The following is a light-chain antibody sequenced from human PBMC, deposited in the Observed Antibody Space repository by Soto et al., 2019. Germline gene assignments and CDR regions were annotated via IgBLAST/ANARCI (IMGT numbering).Light chain of an antibody. J-gene: IGKJ2*01. Sequence: DIQMTQSPSTLSASVGDRVTITCRASQSVSSWLAWYQQKPGEAPKIRIYTASTLESGVPSRFSGSGSGTEFTLTISSLQPDDFATYYCQQYDYYPYTFGQGTKLEIK. V-gene: IGKV1-5*03. CDR1: QSVSSW. CDR2: TAS. CDR3: QQYDYYPYT.